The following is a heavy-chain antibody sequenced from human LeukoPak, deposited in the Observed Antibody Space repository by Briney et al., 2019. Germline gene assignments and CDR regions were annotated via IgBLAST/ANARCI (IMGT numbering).Heavy chain of an antibody. D-gene: IGHD2-2*01. CDR1: GYIFTSYW. CDR2: IYPGDSDT. V-gene: IGHV5-51*01. CDR3: ASGYCSSINCAHDAFDI. J-gene: IGHJ3*02. Sequence: GESLKISCKGSGYIFTSYWIAWVRQMPGKGLDWMGIIYPGDSDTRYSPSFQDQVTISADKSISTAYLQWSSLKASDTAMYYCASGYCSSINCAHDAFDIWGQGTMVTVSS.